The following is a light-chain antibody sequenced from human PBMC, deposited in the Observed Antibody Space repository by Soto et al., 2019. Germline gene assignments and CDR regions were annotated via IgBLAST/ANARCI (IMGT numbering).Light chain of an antibody. J-gene: IGKJ4*01. CDR3: QHYNRYPIT. V-gene: IGKV1-5*03. CDR1: QSISNW. CDR2: QAS. Sequence: DIQMTQSPSTLSASVGDRVTITCRASQSISNWLAWYQQKPGKAPKFLIFQASSLESGVPSRFSGSGSGTEFTLTISSLQPDDFATYYCQHYNRYPITFGGGTKVEIK.